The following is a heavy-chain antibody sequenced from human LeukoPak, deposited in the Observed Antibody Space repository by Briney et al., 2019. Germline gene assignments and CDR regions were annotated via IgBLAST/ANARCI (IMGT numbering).Heavy chain of an antibody. J-gene: IGHJ4*02. D-gene: IGHD1-1*01. CDR3: ARQDTTLLDYFDS. CDR2: TYYRSTWFT. V-gene: IGHV6-1*01. CDR1: GDSLSRTTVA. Sequence: SQTLSLTCVISGDSLSRTTVAWNWIRQSPSRGLEWLGRTYYRSTWFTYYAESVEGRININPDTSNNQFSLQLNSVTPEDTAVYYCARQDTTLLDYFDSWGQGTLVTVSS.